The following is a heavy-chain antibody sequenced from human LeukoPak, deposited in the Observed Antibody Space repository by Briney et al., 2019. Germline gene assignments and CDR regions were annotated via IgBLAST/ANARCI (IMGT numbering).Heavy chain of an antibody. Sequence: GGSLRLSCAASGFTFSSYAMSLVRQAPGKGLEWVSAVSGSGGSTYYADSVKGRFTISRDNSKNTLYLQMNSLRAEDTAVYYCAKDPGRATVTTIHYWGQGTLVTVSS. CDR2: VSGSGGST. CDR3: AKDPGRATVTTIHY. D-gene: IGHD4-17*01. CDR1: GFTFSSYA. J-gene: IGHJ4*02. V-gene: IGHV3-23*01.